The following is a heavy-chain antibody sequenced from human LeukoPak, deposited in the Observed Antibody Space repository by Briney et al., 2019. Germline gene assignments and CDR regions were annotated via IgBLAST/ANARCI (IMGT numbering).Heavy chain of an antibody. D-gene: IGHD3-22*01. CDR1: GFTFSSYL. V-gene: IGHV3-7*04. Sequence: GGSLRLSCAASGFTFSSYLMSWVRQAPGKGLEWVANIKQDGSEKYYVDSMKGRITISRDNAKNSLYLQLNGLRAEDTAVYYCARDLRTYYPRHFDSWGQGTLVTVSS. CDR3: ARDLRTYYPRHFDS. CDR2: IKQDGSEK. J-gene: IGHJ4*02.